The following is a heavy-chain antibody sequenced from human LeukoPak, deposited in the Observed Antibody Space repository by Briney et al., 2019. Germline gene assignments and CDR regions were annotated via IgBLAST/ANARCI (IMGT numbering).Heavy chain of an antibody. CDR1: GYTFTSYG. V-gene: IGHV1-18*01. J-gene: IGHJ4*02. CDR3: ARDQATVLQNYYLLMTPIDY. Sequence: ASVKVSCKASGYTFTSYGISWVRQAPGQGLEWMGWISAYNGNTNYAQKLQGRVTMTTDTSTSTAYMELRSLRSDDTAVYYCARDQATVLQNYYLLMTPIDYWGQGTLVTVSS. CDR2: ISAYNGNT. D-gene: IGHD1-26*01.